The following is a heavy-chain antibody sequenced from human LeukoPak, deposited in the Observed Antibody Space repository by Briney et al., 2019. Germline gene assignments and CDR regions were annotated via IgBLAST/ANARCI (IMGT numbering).Heavy chain of an antibody. Sequence: SGGSLRLSCAASGFTFSSYAMHWVRQAPGKGLEWVAVISYDGSNKYYADSVKGRFTISRDNSQNTLYLQMNSLRAEDTAVYYCARSRPRYSSGWYPLILDYWGQGTLVTVSS. D-gene: IGHD6-19*01. CDR3: ARSRPRYSSGWYPLILDY. CDR2: ISYDGSNK. V-gene: IGHV3-30-3*01. CDR1: GFTFSSYA. J-gene: IGHJ4*02.